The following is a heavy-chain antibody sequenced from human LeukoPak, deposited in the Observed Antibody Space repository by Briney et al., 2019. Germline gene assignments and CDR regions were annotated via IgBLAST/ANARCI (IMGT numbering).Heavy chain of an antibody. D-gene: IGHD3-16*02. V-gene: IGHV3-23*01. J-gene: IGHJ4*02. CDR1: GFTFCSHA. CDR2: FCSSGNNT. CDR3: EKGKGESIMIAFGGVIASDY. Sequence: GGSLRLSCVAPGFTFCSHAMCWVRPAPGTGLGWVSSFCSSGNNTNYADYVKGGFPIFRDNTKNTLNMRMNNLKADNTDVNDCEKGKGESIMIAFGGVIASDYWGQGTLVTVSS.